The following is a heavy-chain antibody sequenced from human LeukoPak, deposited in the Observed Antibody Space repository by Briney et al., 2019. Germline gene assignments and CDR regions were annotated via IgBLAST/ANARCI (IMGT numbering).Heavy chain of an antibody. Sequence: GGSLRLSCAASGFTFSSYAMSWVRQAPGKGLEWVSAISGSGGSTYYADSVKGRFTISRDNSKNTLYQQMNSLRAEDTAVYYCAKRGSSWYYEYWGQGTLVTVSS. CDR2: ISGSGGST. CDR1: GFTFSSYA. D-gene: IGHD6-13*01. CDR3: AKRGSSWYYEY. J-gene: IGHJ4*02. V-gene: IGHV3-23*01.